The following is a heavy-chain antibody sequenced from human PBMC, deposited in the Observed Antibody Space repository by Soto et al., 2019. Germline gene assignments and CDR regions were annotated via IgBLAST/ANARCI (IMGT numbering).Heavy chain of an antibody. V-gene: IGHV1-18*01. D-gene: IGHD2-2*01. CDR2: VSACNRNT. CDR3: ARERQYEPLLY. CDR1: GYTFTNYG. Sequence: QVQLVQSGVEVKKPGASVKVSCHASGYTFTNYGITWLRQAPGQGLEWMGWVSACNRNTNYAQRFQDRVTMTTDTSTRTAYMELMNLKSDDTAIYFCARERQYEPLLYWGQGTLVTVSS. J-gene: IGHJ4*02.